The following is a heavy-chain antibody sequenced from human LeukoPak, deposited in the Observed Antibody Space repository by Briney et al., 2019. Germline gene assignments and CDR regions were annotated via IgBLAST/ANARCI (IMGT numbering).Heavy chain of an antibody. J-gene: IGHJ2*01. CDR3: ARRSSGWSWYFDL. D-gene: IGHD6-19*01. CDR1: GGSISSYY. CDR2: MYYSQSI. V-gene: IGHV4-59*01. Sequence: SETLSLTCTVSGGSISSYYWSWIRHPPGKGLEWIGYMYYSQSISYNPSLKSRVTISVDTSKNQFSLKLSSVTAADTAVYYGARRSSGWSWYFDLWGRGTLVTVSS.